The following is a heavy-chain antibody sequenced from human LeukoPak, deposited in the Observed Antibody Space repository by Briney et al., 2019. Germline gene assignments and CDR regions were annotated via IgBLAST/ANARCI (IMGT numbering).Heavy chain of an antibody. CDR2: IYTSEST. CDR1: SGSISSYY. CDR3: ARLLDSSGYYDY. Sequence: SETLSRTCTVSSGSISSYYWSWIRQPAGKGLEWIGRIYTSESTNYNPSLKSRVTMSVDTSKNQFSLKLSSVTAADTAVYYCARLLDSSGYYDYWGQGTLVTVSS. J-gene: IGHJ4*02. V-gene: IGHV4-4*07. D-gene: IGHD3-22*01.